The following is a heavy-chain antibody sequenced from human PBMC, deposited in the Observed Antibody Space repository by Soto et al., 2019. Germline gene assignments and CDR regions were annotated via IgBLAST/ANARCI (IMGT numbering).Heavy chain of an antibody. CDR1: GFTFSNYA. CDR2: ISDNGGST. CDR3: AKRGIVLVTSTPIFDY. V-gene: IGHV3-23*01. Sequence: GGSLRLSCAASGFTFSNYAMSWVRQAPGKGLEWVSGISDNGGSTYYAAPVKGRFTISRDNSKNTLHLQVNSLRAEDTAVYYCAKRGIVLVTSTPIFDYWGPGTLVTVSS. J-gene: IGHJ4*02. D-gene: IGHD3-22*01.